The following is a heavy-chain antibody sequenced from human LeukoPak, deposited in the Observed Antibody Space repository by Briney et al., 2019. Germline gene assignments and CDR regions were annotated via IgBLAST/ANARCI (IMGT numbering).Heavy chain of an antibody. Sequence: GASVKVSCKASGYTFTAYYLHWVRQAPGQGLEWMGWINPNSGGGTNYAQNFQGRVTMTRDTSVGTAYMELSRLTSDDTAVCYCARGELLDYWGQGTLVTVSS. CDR1: GYTFTAYY. CDR2: INPNSGGGT. CDR3: ARGELLDY. J-gene: IGHJ4*02. D-gene: IGHD3-10*01. V-gene: IGHV1-2*02.